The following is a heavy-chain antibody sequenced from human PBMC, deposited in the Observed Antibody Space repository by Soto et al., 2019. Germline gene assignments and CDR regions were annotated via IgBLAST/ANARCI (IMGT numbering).Heavy chain of an antibody. CDR3: AREGRDYDSSGYYLVVFDY. CDR1: GFTFSDYY. D-gene: IGHD3-22*01. CDR2: ISSSSSYT. V-gene: IGHV3-11*06. Sequence: PGGSLRLSCAASGFTFSDYYMSWIRQAPGKGLEWVSYISSSSSYTNYADSAKGRFTISRDNAKNSLYLQMNSLRAEDTAVYYCAREGRDYDSSGYYLVVFDYWGQGTLVTVSS. J-gene: IGHJ4*02.